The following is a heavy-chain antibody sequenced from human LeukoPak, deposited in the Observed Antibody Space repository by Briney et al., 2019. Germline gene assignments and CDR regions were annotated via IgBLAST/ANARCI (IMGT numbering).Heavy chain of an antibody. J-gene: IGHJ6*02. CDR1: DGSFSGYY. CDR2: INHSGST. Sequence: SETLSLTCAVYDGSFSGYYWSWIRQPPGKGLEWIGEINHSGSTNYNPSLKSRVTISVDTSKNQFSLKLSSVTAADTAVYYCAREIVVVVAATRLSYYYGMDVWGQGTTVTVSS. D-gene: IGHD2-15*01. CDR3: AREIVVVVAATRLSYYYGMDV. V-gene: IGHV4-34*01.